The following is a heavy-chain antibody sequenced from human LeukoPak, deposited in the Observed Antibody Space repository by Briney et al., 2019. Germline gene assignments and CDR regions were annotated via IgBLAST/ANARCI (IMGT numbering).Heavy chain of an antibody. CDR2: IYYSGST. V-gene: IGHV4-39*02. Sequence: PSETLSLTCTVSGGSISSSTYYWGWIRQPPGKGLEWIGSIYYSGSTFYNPSLKSRVSISVDTSKNQISLKLSSVTAADTAVYYCARDLGNYYDSSGFDYWGQGTLVTVSS. J-gene: IGHJ4*02. D-gene: IGHD3-22*01. CDR3: ARDLGNYYDSSGFDY. CDR1: GGSISSSTYY.